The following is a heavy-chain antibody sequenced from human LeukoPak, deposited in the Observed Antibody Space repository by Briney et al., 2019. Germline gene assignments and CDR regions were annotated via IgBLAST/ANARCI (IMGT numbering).Heavy chain of an antibody. CDR3: ARHAIVGATTGIDY. Sequence: SETLSLTCAVYGGSFSGYYWSWIRQPPGKGLEWIGEINHSGSTNYNPSLKSRVTISVDKSKNQFSLKLSSVTAADTAVYYCARHAIVGATTGIDYWGQGTLVTVSS. V-gene: IGHV4-34*01. J-gene: IGHJ4*02. D-gene: IGHD1-26*01. CDR1: GGSFSGYY. CDR2: INHSGST.